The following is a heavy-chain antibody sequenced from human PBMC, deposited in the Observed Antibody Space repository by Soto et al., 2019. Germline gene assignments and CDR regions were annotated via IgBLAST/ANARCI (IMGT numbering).Heavy chain of an antibody. J-gene: IGHJ6*02. CDR1: GGTFSTYG. D-gene: IGHD4-4*01. V-gene: IGHV1-69*18. CDR3: ARVVMTTVPASFYYGLDV. CDR2: IIPLIGTA. Sequence: QVQLVQSGAEVRKPGSSVTVSCKASGGTFSTYGITWVRQAPGQGLEWMGNIIPLIGTANYAQRFRGRVKITADESTTTAYMELTSLRSEDTAVYYFARVVMTTVPASFYYGLDVWGQGNTVTVSS.